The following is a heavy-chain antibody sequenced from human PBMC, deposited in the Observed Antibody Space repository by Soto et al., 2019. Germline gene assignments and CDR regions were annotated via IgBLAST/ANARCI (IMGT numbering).Heavy chain of an antibody. CDR2: INPSGGGT. CDR1: GYTFTSSY. D-gene: IGHD6-13*01. V-gene: IGHV1-46*01. J-gene: IGHJ4*01. Sequence: ASVKVSCKASGYTFTSSYMHWVRQAPGQGIEWMGIINPSGGGTSYAQKFQNRVTMTRDTSTSTDYMKLSSLTSKDTAVFYCARGQQLDRFGGYYFASWGQGTLVTVSS. CDR3: ARGQQLDRFGGYYFAS.